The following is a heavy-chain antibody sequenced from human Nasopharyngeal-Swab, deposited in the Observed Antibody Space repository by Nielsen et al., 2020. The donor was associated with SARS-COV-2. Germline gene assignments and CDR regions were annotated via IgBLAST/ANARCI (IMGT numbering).Heavy chain of an antibody. CDR2: INHSGST. CDR1: GGSFSSYY. CDR3: ARLPNYDLDY. V-gene: IGHV4-34*01. J-gene: IGHJ4*02. D-gene: IGHD3-22*01. Sequence: SETLSLTCAVYGGSFSSYYWNWFRQPPGKGLEWIGEINHSGSTNYNPSLKSRVTISVDTSKNQFSLKLSSVTAADTAVYYCARLPNYDLDYWGQGTLVTVSS.